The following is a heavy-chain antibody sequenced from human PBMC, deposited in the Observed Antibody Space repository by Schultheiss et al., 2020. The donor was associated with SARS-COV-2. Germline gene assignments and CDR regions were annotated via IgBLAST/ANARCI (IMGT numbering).Heavy chain of an antibody. Sequence: SETLSLTCTVSGGYYWSWIRQPAGKGLEWIGRIYTSGSTNYNPSLKSRVTMSVDTSKNQFSLKLSSVTAADTAVYYCARVSEQWLEPFDYWGQGTLVTVSS. CDR2: IYTSGST. D-gene: IGHD6-19*01. J-gene: IGHJ4*02. CDR3: ARVSEQWLEPFDY. CDR1: GGYY. V-gene: IGHV4-4*07.